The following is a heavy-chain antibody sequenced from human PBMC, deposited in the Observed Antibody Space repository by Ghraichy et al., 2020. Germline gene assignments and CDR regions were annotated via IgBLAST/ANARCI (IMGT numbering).Heavy chain of an antibody. J-gene: IGHJ3*01. CDR2: MNPNSGNT. CDR3: AKTRGWPDEGFGL. V-gene: IGHV1-8*01. D-gene: IGHD6-19*01. Sequence: ASVKVSCQASGYTFRNYDINWVRQATGQGLEWMGWMNPNSGNTGEAPKFQGRITMTRNTSISTAYMELSSLRSEDTAVYYCAKTRGWPDEGFGLWGQGTLVTVSP. CDR1: GYTFRNYD.